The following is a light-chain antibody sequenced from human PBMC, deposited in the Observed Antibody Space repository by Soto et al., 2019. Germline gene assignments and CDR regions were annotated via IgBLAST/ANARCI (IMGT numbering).Light chain of an antibody. Sequence: QSVLTQPPSVSGAPGQRVTISCTGSSSNIGAGYDVHWYQQLPGTAPKLLIYGNSNRPSGVPDRFSGSKSGTSASLAITGLQAEDEADYYCQSYDSSLSGYNYVFGNGTKVTVX. CDR2: GNS. J-gene: IGLJ1*01. CDR3: QSYDSSLSGYNYV. V-gene: IGLV1-40*01. CDR1: SSNIGAGYD.